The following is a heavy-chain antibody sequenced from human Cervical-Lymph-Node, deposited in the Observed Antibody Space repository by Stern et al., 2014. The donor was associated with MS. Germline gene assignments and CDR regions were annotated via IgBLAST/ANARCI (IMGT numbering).Heavy chain of an antibody. V-gene: IGHV4-59*08. D-gene: IGHD4-23*01. CDR3: ARLSTVVDY. J-gene: IGHJ4*02. CDR2: VYYSGTT. CDR1: GDSISSYY. Sequence: VHLVESGPGLVKPSETLSLTCTVSGDSISSYYWSWIRQPPGKGLEWIGHVYYSGTTYYNPSLTGRVTISVDTSKKQFSLKLNPVTAADTAVYYCARLSTVVDYWGQGTLVTVSS.